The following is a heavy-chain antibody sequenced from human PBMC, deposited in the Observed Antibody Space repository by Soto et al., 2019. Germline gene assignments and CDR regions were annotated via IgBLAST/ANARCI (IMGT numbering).Heavy chain of an antibody. J-gene: IGHJ4*02. V-gene: IGHV4-61*01. D-gene: IGHD3-16*01. Sequence: PSDTLSLTCTVSGVSVSSGSYYWILIRQPPGKGLEWIGYIYYSGSTNYNPSLKSRVTISVDTSKNQFSLKLSSVTAADTAVYYCARDVRIGADYSGRIEYLGQGTLVIISS. CDR2: IYYSGST. CDR3: ARDVRIGADYSGRIEY. CDR1: GVSVSSGSYY.